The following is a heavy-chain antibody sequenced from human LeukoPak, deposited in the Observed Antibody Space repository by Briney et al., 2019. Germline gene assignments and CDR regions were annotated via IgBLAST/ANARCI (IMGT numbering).Heavy chain of an antibody. CDR2: IRYDGSNK. CDR3: AKEKLGYGLSMRWFDP. J-gene: IGHJ5*02. V-gene: IGHV3-30*02. D-gene: IGHD5-12*01. CDR1: GFTFSSYG. Sequence: GGSLRLSCAASGFTFSSYGMDWVRQAPGKGLEWVAFIRYDGSNKYYADSVKGRFTISRDNSKNTLYLQMNSLRAEDTAVYYCAKEKLGYGLSMRWFDPWGQGTLVTVSS.